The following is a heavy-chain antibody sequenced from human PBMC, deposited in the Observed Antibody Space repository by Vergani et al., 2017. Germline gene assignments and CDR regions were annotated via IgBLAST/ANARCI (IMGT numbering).Heavy chain of an antibody. CDR2: ISWNCGAV. CDR1: GITFWKFG. CDR3: TKGSVYYHDSAGHGYDPYTGFDL. D-gene: IGHD5-12*01. J-gene: IGHJ3*01. Sequence: EVDLVESGGGLAQPGGSLRLSCEASGITFWKFGMHWVRQGPGKGLAWVSGISWNCGAVDYADSVRGRFTISRDHAKNSLFLEMNSLRFEDTAVYFCTKGSVYYHDSAGHGYDPYTGFDLWGQGTLVTVSS. V-gene: IGHV3-9*01.